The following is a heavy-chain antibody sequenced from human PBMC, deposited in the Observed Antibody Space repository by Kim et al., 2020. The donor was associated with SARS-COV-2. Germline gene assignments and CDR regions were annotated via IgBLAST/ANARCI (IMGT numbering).Heavy chain of an antibody. D-gene: IGHD5-12*01. J-gene: IGHJ4*02. CDR2: T. V-gene: IGHV3-23*01. Sequence: TYHAAPEKGRFTNTRDNSKNTLYLQMNSLRAEDTAVYYCAKREDIVATGWGQGTLVTVSS. CDR3: AKREDIVATG.